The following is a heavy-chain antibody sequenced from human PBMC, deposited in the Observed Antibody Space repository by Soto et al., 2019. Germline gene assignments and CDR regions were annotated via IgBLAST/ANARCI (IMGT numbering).Heavy chain of an antibody. D-gene: IGHD5-18*01. J-gene: IGHJ4*02. CDR2: IYTSGST. CDR1: GGSINSYY. CDR3: ARAAYNYGPFDS. Sequence: QVQLQESGPGLVKPSETLSLTCTVSGGSINSYYWTWIRQPAGKGLEWIGHIYTSGSTNYNPSLKSRITMSVDTSKNQFSLKVNSVTAADTAVYYCARAAYNYGPFDSWGQGTLVTVSS. V-gene: IGHV4-4*07.